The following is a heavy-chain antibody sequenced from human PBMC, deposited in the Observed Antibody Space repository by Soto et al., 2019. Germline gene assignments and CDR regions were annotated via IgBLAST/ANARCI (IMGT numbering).Heavy chain of an antibody. Sequence: GGSLRLSCAASGFTFSSYWMSWVRQAPGKGLEWVANIKQDGSEKYYVDSVKGRFTISRDNAKNSLYLQMNSLRAEDTAVYYCARVIVVVVAATSASFDYWGQGTLVTVSS. D-gene: IGHD2-15*01. CDR1: GFTFSSYW. CDR3: ARVIVVVVAATSASFDY. V-gene: IGHV3-7*03. CDR2: IKQDGSEK. J-gene: IGHJ4*02.